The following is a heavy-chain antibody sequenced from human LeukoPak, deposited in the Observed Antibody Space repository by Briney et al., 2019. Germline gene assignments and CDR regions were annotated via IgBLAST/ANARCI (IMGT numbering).Heavy chain of an antibody. CDR1: AGSVTNGDYY. V-gene: IGHV4-61*08. CDR3: ARGSGWNWFDP. Sequence: SETLSLTCTVSAGSVTNGDYYWSWLRQPPGKALEWIGFVYYTGSTYYTPSLEGRATISVDTSKNQFSVKLSSVTAADTAVYYCARGSGWNWFDPWGQGTLVTVSS. J-gene: IGHJ5*02. CDR2: VYYTGST.